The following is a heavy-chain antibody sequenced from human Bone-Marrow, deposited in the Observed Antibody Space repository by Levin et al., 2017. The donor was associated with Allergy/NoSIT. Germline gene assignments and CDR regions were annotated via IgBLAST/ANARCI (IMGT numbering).Heavy chain of an antibody. CDR3: ARGAVGGGNSYFDS. Sequence: LSLTCAASSFTFHIYGMNWVRQAPVTGLEWVAYISTGGDTTFYADSVKGRFTISRDNAKKSLHLQMNSLTDEDTAVYYCARGAVGGGNSYFDSWGQGTLVTVSP. D-gene: IGHD4-23*01. J-gene: IGHJ4*02. CDR2: ISTGGDTT. V-gene: IGHV3-48*03. CDR1: SFTFHIYG.